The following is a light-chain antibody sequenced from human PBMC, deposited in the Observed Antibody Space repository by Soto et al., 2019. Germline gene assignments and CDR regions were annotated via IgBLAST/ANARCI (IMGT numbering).Light chain of an antibody. CDR3: QKVNVYPST. Sequence: DIQMTHSPSTLSGSVLDRVTVTFRASQTISSWLAWYQQKPGKAPKLLIYDASTLHSGVPSRFSGGGSGTVFTLTISSLQPEDFATYYCQKVNVYPSTFGGGTKVDIK. CDR2: DAS. CDR1: QTISSW. V-gene: IGKV1-5*01. J-gene: IGKJ4*01.